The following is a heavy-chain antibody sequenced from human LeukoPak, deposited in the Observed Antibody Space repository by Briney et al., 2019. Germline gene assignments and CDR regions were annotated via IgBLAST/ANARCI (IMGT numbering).Heavy chain of an antibody. Sequence: PGGSLRLSCAASGFTFSNYGMHWVRQAPGKGLEWVAVMSYDRSNKYYADYVKGRFTMSRDNSKNTLYLQMNSLRAEDTAVYYCAKDFNYDDSSGCLDYWGQGTLVTVSS. CDR1: GFTFSNYG. CDR2: MSYDRSNK. CDR3: AKDFNYDDSSGCLDY. D-gene: IGHD3-22*01. V-gene: IGHV3-30*18. J-gene: IGHJ4*02.